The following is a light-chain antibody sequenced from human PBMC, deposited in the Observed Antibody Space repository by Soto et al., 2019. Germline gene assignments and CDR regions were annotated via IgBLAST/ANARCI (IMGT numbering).Light chain of an antibody. CDR2: KAS. J-gene: IGKJ1*01. CDR3: QQYGSYSRT. Sequence: DIQITQSPSTLSASVGARVAITCLASQSISTYLAWYQQKPGKAPKLLIYKASSLESGVPTRFSGSGSATEFTLSINSLQPDDFATYYCQQYGSYSRTFGQGTKVDI. CDR1: QSISTY. V-gene: IGKV1-5*03.